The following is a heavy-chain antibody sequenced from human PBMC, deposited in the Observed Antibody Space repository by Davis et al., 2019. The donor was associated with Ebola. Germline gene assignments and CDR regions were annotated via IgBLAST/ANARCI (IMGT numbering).Heavy chain of an antibody. V-gene: IGHV3-48*02. CDR1: GFTFSSYR. CDR2: ISSTGSDI. CDR3: VRDRLEYYDRFYSDY. D-gene: IGHD3-22*01. Sequence: GESLKISCAASGFTFSSYRMNWVRQAPGKGLEWVSYISSTGSDIYYADSVKGRFTISRDNAKNSLDLQMSSLRDEDTAVYYGVRDRLEYYDRFYSDYWGQGILVTVSS. J-gene: IGHJ4*02.